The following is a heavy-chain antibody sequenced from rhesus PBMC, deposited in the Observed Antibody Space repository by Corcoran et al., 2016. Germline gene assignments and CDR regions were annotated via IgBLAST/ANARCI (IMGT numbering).Heavy chain of an antibody. Sequence: QVQLQESGPGLVKPSEPLSLTCTVSGGSISDSYSWSWIRQPPGTGLEWLGRIYGGDGMTTDNLALKSRGTISRDKDKNQMSLKLSSVTAADTAVDYCAREGDIGGTADYWGQGVLVTVSS. J-gene: IGHJ4*01. CDR1: GGSISDSYS. D-gene: IGHD5-42*01. CDR3: AREGDIGGTADY. V-gene: IGHV4-92*01. CDR2: IYGGDGMT.